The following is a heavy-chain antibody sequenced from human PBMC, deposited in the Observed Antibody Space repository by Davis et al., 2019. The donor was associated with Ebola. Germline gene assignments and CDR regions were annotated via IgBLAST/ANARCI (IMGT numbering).Heavy chain of an antibody. J-gene: IGHJ4*02. Sequence: GESLKISCAASGFTFSGSAMHWVRQASGKGLEWVGRIRSKANSYATAYAASVKGRFTISRDDSKNTAYLQMNSLRAEDTAVYYCAKDYFDYWGQGTLVTVSS. CDR1: GFTFSGSA. CDR3: AKDYFDY. V-gene: IGHV3-73*01. CDR2: IRSKANSYAT.